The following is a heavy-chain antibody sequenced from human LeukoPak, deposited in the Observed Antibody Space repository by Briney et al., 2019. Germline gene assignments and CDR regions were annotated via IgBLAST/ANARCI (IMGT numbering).Heavy chain of an antibody. Sequence: SGGSLRLSCAASGFTFSTYGLHWVRQAPGKGLEWVALISYHGSNKYYADSVKGRFTIFRDNSKNTLYLQMESLRVEDTAVYFCAKELHGWFFAHWGQATLVTVSS. CDR2: ISYHGSNK. J-gene: IGHJ4*02. CDR3: AKELHGWFFAH. V-gene: IGHV3-30*18. CDR1: GFTFSTYG. D-gene: IGHD6-19*01.